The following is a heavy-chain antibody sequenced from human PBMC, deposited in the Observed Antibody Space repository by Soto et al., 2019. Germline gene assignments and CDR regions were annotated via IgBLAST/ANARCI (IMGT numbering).Heavy chain of an antibody. CDR3: ARLGPPGH. V-gene: IGHV1-69*01. CDR2: VIPILGTA. CDR1: GGSLRNSV. Sequence: QVQLVQSGAEVKKPGSSVKVSCTASGGSLRNSVISWVRQAPAQRLEWLGGVIPILGTANYAQKFQGRVTMTADEATSTAYMDLSSLSPDDTAVYYCARLGPPGHWGPGTLVIVSS. J-gene: IGHJ4*02.